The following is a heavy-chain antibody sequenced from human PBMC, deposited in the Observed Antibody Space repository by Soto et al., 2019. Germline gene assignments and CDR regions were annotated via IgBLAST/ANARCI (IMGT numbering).Heavy chain of an antibody. J-gene: IGHJ6*02. D-gene: IGHD1-26*01. CDR2: IVFGSGNT. CDR1: GFTFTSSA. V-gene: IGHV1-58*02. Sequence: QMQLVQSGPEVKKPGTSVKVSCKASGFTFTSSAMQWLRQARGQRLEWIGCIVFGSGNTNYAHKFQERVPITRDMSTSTAYMELSSLRSEDTAVYYCAADGTIPGMDVWGQGTTVTVSS. CDR3: AADGTIPGMDV.